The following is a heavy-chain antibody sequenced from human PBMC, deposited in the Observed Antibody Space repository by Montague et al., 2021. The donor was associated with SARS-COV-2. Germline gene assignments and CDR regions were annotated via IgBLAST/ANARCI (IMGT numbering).Heavy chain of an antibody. CDR3: VRYSGWFYFDF. V-gene: IGHV6-1*01. D-gene: IGHD6-19*01. CDR2: TYYRSKWYS. J-gene: IGHJ4*02. Sequence: CAISGDSVSSNSVARSWIRQSPSRGLEWLGRTYYRSKWYSDYAPXVRGRRTVNPDASKNEFSLELNYVTPEDTAVYYCVRYSGWFYFDFWGQGTLVTVSS. CDR1: GDSVSSNSVA.